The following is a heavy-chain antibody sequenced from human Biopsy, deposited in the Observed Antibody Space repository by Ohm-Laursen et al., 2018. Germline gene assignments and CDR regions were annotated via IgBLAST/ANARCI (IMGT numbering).Heavy chain of an antibody. Sequence: PSGTLSLTWTVSGGSFTGHYWSWIRQPPGKGLEWIGHISYTGYTSYNASLKSRVAISVDTSRNHFSLRLSSLTAADTAVYYCARGSNDFGGLYFPRWGQGTLLTVSS. CDR2: ISYTGYT. CDR3: ARGSNDFGGLYFPR. J-gene: IGHJ4*02. V-gene: IGHV4-59*11. D-gene: IGHD4-23*01. CDR1: GGSFTGHY.